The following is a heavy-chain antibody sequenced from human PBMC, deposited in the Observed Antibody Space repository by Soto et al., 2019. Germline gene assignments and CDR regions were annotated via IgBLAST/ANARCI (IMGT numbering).Heavy chain of an antibody. J-gene: IGHJ3*02. V-gene: IGHV4-59*01. Sequence: SETLSITCTVSGGSISSYYWSWIRQPPGKGLEWIGYIYYSGSTNYNPSLKSRVTISVDTSKNQFSLKLSSVTAADTAVYYCARNYGHAFDIWGQGTMVSVSS. CDR1: GGSISSYY. CDR3: ARNYGHAFDI. D-gene: IGHD1-7*01. CDR2: IYYSGST.